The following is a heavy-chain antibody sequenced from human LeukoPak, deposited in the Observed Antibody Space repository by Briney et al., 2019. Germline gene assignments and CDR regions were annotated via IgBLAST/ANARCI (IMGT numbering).Heavy chain of an antibody. Sequence: ASVKVSCKASGGTFSSYAISWVRQAPGQGLEWMGGIIPIFGTANYAQKFQGRVTITADESTSTAYMELSSLRSEDTAVYYCAKGDDILTYYMDVWGKGTTVTVSS. D-gene: IGHD3-9*01. CDR1: GGTFSSYA. V-gene: IGHV1-69*13. CDR3: AKGDDILTYYMDV. CDR2: IIPIFGTA. J-gene: IGHJ6*03.